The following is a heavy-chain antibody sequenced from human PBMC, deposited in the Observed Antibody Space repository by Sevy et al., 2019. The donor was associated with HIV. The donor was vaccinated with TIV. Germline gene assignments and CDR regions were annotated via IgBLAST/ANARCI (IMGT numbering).Heavy chain of an antibody. Sequence: GGSLRLSCAAAGFTFSSYAMHWVRQAPGKGLEWVAIIWSDGAYQYHGDSVKGRFTISRDNAKNTLYLQVNSLRAEDTAVYYCARDKTLFDYWGQGTLVTVSS. J-gene: IGHJ4*02. CDR1: GFTFSSYA. CDR3: ARDKTLFDY. V-gene: IGHV3-33*01. CDR2: IWSDGAYQ.